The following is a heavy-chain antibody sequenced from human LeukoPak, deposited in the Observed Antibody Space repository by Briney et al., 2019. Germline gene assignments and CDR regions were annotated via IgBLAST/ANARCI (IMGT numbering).Heavy chain of an antibody. D-gene: IGHD5-24*01. CDR1: GYTFTDYY. Sequence: ASVKVSCKASGYTFTDYYMHWVRQAPGQGLEWMGWINPDSGGTNSAQKFQGRVTMTRETSISTAYMELSRLRSDDTAVYYCARDRGDGYNAYYFDYWGQGTLVTVSS. V-gene: IGHV1-2*02. CDR2: INPDSGGT. CDR3: ARDRGDGYNAYYFDY. J-gene: IGHJ4*02.